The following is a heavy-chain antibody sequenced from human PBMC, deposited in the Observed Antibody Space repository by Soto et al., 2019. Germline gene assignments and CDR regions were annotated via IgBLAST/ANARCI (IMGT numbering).Heavy chain of an antibody. V-gene: IGHV1-18*01. CDR2: ISAYNGNT. D-gene: IGHD1-1*01. CDR1: GYTFTSYG. Sequence: QVQLVQSGAEVKKPGASVKVSCKASGYTFTSYGISWVRQAPGQGLEWMGGISAYNGNTNYTQKHQGRVTMTTDTSTSTADMELRSLRSDDTAVYYCARGLRSTHPGFYWGQGTLVTVSS. J-gene: IGHJ4*02. CDR3: ARGLRSTHPGFY.